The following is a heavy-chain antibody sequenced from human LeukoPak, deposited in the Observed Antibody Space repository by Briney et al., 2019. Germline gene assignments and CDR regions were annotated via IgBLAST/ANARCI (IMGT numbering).Heavy chain of an antibody. CDR3: ARAGWGKGAFDI. J-gene: IGHJ3*02. Sequence: SETLSLTCAVSGGSFSGYYWSWIRQPPGKGLEWIGEINHSGSTNYNPSLKSRVPLSVDTSKNQFSLKLSSVTAADTAVYYCARAGWGKGAFDIWGQGTMVTVSS. V-gene: IGHV4-34*01. D-gene: IGHD3-16*01. CDR1: GGSFSGYY. CDR2: INHSGST.